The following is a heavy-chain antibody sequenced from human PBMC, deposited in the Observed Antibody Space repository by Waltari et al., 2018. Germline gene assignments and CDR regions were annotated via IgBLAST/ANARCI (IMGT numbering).Heavy chain of an antibody. Sequence: QVQLQQWGAGLLKPSETLSLTCAVYGGSFSGYYWSGIRQPPGKGLEWIGEIHRGGRTNTTASLKGRVTISVDTSKNQFSLKVSSVTAADTAVYYCARGYGSGSYYGYWGQGTLVTVSS. D-gene: IGHD3-10*01. V-gene: IGHV4-34*02. CDR1: GGSFSGYY. J-gene: IGHJ4*02. CDR3: ARGYGSGSYYGY. CDR2: IHRGGRT.